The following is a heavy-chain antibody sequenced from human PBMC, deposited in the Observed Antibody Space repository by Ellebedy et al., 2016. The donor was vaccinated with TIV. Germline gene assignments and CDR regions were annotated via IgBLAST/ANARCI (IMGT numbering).Heavy chain of an antibody. D-gene: IGHD3-16*01. CDR3: ASGGSDI. CDR1: GGSISSYY. CDR2: IYYSGST. V-gene: IGHV4-59*01. J-gene: IGHJ3*02. Sequence: GSLRLSXTVSGGSISSYYWNWIRQPPGKGLEWIGNIYYSGSTNYNPSLKGRVTISVDTSKKQFSLKLSSVTAADTAVYYCASGGSDIWGQGTMVTVSS.